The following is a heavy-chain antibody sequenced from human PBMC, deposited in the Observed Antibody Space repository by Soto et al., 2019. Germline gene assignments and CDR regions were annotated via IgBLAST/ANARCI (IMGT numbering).Heavy chain of an antibody. CDR2: IHYSGST. CDR1: GDSISGGDYY. V-gene: IGHV4-30-4*01. Sequence: QVQLQESGPGLVKPSQTLSLTCSVSGDSISGGDYYWSWIRQPPGEALEWIGHIHYSGSTYYNASLKSRXXIXLXXSKNEFSLNLSSVTAADTAVYYCARDQRALRYFDYWGQGTLVTVSS. CDR3: ARDQRALRYFDY. J-gene: IGHJ4*02.